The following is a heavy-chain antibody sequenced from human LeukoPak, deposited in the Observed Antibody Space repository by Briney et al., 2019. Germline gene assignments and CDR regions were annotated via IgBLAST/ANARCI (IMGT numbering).Heavy chain of an antibody. J-gene: IGHJ4*02. Sequence: ASVKVSCKASGYTFTSYYMHWVRQAPGQGLEWMGIINPSGGSTSYAQKFQGRVTMTRDTSTSTVYMELSSLRSEDTAVYYCARGGGIQLSPQEADYWGQGTLVTVSS. CDR3: ARGGGIQLSPQEADY. D-gene: IGHD5-18*01. CDR2: INPSGGST. V-gene: IGHV1-46*01. CDR1: GYTFTSYY.